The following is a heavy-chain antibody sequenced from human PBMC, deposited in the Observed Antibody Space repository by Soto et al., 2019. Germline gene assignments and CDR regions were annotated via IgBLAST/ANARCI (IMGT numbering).Heavy chain of an antibody. Sequence: LSLTCTVSGGSISSGGYYWSWIRXHPGKXXXGFWYIYYTGSTYYNPSLKSRVTISVDTSKNQFSLKLSSVTAADTAVYYCAREVVAAAPEYNYYYYYGMDVWGQGTTVTVSS. V-gene: IGHV4-31*03. CDR3: AREVVAAAPEYNYYYYYGMDV. CDR2: IYYTGST. J-gene: IGHJ6*02. D-gene: IGHD2-2*01. CDR1: GGSISSGGYY.